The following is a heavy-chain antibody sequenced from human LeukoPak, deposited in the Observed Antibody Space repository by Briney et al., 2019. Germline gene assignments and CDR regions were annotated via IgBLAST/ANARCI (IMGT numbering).Heavy chain of an antibody. CDR1: GFTFSSYW. CDR3: ARDHGSCHYYFDY. J-gene: IGHJ4*02. D-gene: IGHD3-10*01. CDR2: IKQDGSEK. V-gene: IGHV3-7*01. Sequence: PGGSLRLSCAASGFTFSSYWMSWVRQAPGKGLEWVANIKQDGSEKYYVDSVKGRFTISRDNAKNSLYLQMNSLRAEDTAVYYCARDHGSCHYYFDYWGQGTLVTVSS.